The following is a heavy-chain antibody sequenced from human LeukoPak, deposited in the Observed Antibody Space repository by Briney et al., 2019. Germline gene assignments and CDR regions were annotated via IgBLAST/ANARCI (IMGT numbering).Heavy chain of an antibody. Sequence: SETLSLTCTVSGASISSSSYYWGWLRQPPGKGLEWIGSIYYSGSTYYNPSLKSRVTISVDTSKNQFSLKLSSVTAADTAVYYCARDLPPGGDYSYYYYYYMDVWGKGTTVTVSS. V-gene: IGHV4-39*07. J-gene: IGHJ6*03. D-gene: IGHD4-17*01. CDR3: ARDLPPGGDYSYYYYYYMDV. CDR2: IYYSGST. CDR1: GASISSSSYY.